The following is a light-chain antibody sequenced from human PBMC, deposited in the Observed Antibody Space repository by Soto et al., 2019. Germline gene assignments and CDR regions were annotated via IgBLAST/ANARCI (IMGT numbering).Light chain of an antibody. Sequence: EIVSTQSPCTLSLSAGERATLSSGASQSVSSSYLAWYQQKNGQAPRLVIYDISSRATGIPDRFSGGGSGTDFNLTISRLETEDFAVYYCLQYDTSPLTFGGGTKVDIK. J-gene: IGKJ4*01. V-gene: IGKV3-20*01. CDR2: DIS. CDR3: LQYDTSPLT. CDR1: QSVSSSY.